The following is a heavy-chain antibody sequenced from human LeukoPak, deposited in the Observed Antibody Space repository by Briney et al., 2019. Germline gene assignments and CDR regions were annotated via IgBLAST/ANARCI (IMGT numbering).Heavy chain of an antibody. V-gene: IGHV3-21*01. CDR1: GFTFSSYS. Sequence: PGGSLRLSCVASGFTFSSYSMNWVRQAPGKGLEWFSSILSSSNYIYYADSLKGRFTISRDNAKNSLYLQMNSLRAEDTAVYYCARDFGSNGDFHAFDIWGQGTMVTVSS. CDR3: ARDFGSNGDFHAFDI. J-gene: IGHJ3*02. CDR2: ILSSSNYI. D-gene: IGHD4-17*01.